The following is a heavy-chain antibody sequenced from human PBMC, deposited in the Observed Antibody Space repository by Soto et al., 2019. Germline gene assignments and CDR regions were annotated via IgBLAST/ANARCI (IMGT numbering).Heavy chain of an antibody. J-gene: IGHJ5*02. D-gene: IGHD2-15*01. CDR2: ISGSGGST. CDR1: GFTFSTYA. CDR3: AKDRVSCSGGSCFDWFDP. V-gene: IGHV3-23*01. Sequence: EVQLLESGGGLVQPGESLRLSCAASGFTFSTYAMNWVRQAPGKGLEWVSAISGSGGSTYYADSVKGRFTISRDNSKNTLYLQMNSLRAEDTAVYYCAKDRVSCSGGSCFDWFDPRGQGTLVTVSS.